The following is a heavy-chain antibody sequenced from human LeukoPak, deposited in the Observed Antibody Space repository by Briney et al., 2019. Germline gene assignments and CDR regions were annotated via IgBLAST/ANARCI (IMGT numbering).Heavy chain of an antibody. J-gene: IGHJ4*02. V-gene: IGHV1-46*01. CDR2: INPSGGST. CDR3: ARTYSSSDEFDY. CDR1: GCTFTSYY. D-gene: IGHD6-13*01. Sequence: GASVKVSCKASGCTFTSYYMHWVRQAPGQGLEWMGIINPSGGSTTYAQKFQGRVAMTRDTSTSRVYMEVSSLRSEDTAVYYCARTYSSSDEFDYWGQGTLVTVSS.